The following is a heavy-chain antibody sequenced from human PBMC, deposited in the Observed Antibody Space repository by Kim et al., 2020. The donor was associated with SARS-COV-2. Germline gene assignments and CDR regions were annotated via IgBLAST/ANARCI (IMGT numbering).Heavy chain of an antibody. CDR2: IYYSGST. CDR3: ARSPGEVADGSLDAFDI. D-gene: IGHD2-15*01. Sequence: SETLSLICTVSGGSISFYYWSWIRQPPGKGLEWIGYIYYSGSTNYNPSLKSRVTISVDTSKNQFSLKLSSVTAADTAVYYCARSPGEVADGSLDAFDIWGQGTMVTVSS. CDR1: GGSISFYY. J-gene: IGHJ3*02. V-gene: IGHV4-59*01.